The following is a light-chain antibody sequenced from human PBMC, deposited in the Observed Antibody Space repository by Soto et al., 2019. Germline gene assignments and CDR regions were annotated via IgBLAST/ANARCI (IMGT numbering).Light chain of an antibody. CDR3: HQSDSIVQT. Sequence: DLFLVPFPYALAVSLGERATINCKSIHIVLYSSNNKNYLAWYQQKPGQPPKLLIYWASTRESGVPDRFSGSGSGTDFTLTISRLEPEDFAVYYCHQSDSIVQTFGQGTKVDVK. J-gene: IGKJ1*01. CDR2: WAS. CDR1: HIVLYSSNNKNY. V-gene: IGKV4-1*01.